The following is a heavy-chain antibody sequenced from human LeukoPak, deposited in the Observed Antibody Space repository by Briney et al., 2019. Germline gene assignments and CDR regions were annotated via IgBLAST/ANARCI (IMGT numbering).Heavy chain of an antibody. D-gene: IGHD3-10*01. CDR3: ATDTYYYGSGSPDALDY. CDR1: GFTFSSYG. Sequence: GGSLRLSCAASGFTFSSYGMHWVRQAPGKGLEWVAFIRYDGSNKYYADSVKGRFTISRDNSKNTLYLQMNSLRAEDTAVYYCATDTYYYGSGSPDALDYWGQGTLDTVSS. J-gene: IGHJ4*02. CDR2: IRYDGSNK. V-gene: IGHV3-30*02.